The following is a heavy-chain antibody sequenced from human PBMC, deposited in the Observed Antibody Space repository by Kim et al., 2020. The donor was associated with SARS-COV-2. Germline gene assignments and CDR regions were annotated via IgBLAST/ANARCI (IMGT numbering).Heavy chain of an antibody. V-gene: IGHV3-30*04. CDR1: GFTFSSYA. Sequence: GGSLRLSCAASGFTFSSYAMHWVRQAPGKGLEWVAVISYDGSNKYYADSVKGRFTISRDNSKNTLYLQMNSLRAEDTAVYYCARDVNYWGQGTLVTVSS. J-gene: IGHJ4*02. CDR3: ARDVNY. CDR2: ISYDGSNK.